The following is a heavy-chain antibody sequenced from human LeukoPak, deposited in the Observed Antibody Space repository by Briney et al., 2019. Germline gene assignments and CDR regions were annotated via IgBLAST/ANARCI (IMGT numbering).Heavy chain of an antibody. J-gene: IGHJ4*02. V-gene: IGHV3-30*18. CDR2: ISYDGSNK. CDR1: GLTFSSYG. D-gene: IGHD3-10*01. CDR3: AKVEEGYITLMSPDY. Sequence: GGSLRLSCEASGLTFSSYGMHWVRQAPGKGLEWVAVISYDGSNKYYADSVKGRFTISRDNSKNTLYLQMNSLRAEDTAVYYCAKVEEGYITLMSPDYWGQGTLVTVSS.